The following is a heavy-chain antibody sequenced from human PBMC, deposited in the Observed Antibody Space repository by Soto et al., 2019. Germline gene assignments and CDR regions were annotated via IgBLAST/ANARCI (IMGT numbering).Heavy chain of an antibody. CDR2: IWYDGSNK. V-gene: IGHV3-33*01. J-gene: IGHJ6*02. CDR3: ARARYDFVGSGGMDV. Sequence: GASLRLSCAASGFTFSSYGMHWVRQAPGKGLEWVAVIWYDGSNKYYADSVKGRFTISRDNSKNTLYLQMNSLRAEDTAVYYCARARYDFVGSGGMDVWGQGTTVTVSS. CDR1: GFTFSSYG. D-gene: IGHD3-3*01.